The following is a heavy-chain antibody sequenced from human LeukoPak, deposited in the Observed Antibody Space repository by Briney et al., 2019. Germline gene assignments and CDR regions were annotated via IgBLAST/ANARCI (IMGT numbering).Heavy chain of an antibody. Sequence: GGSLRLSCTASGFTFSSYWMHWVRQAPGKGLVWVSRINTDGSTTNYADSVKGRFTISRDNAKNTVYLQMNSLRAEDTAVYYCARSMDYWGQGTLVTVSS. CDR3: ARSMDY. CDR2: INTDGSTT. V-gene: IGHV3-74*01. CDR1: GFTFSSYW. J-gene: IGHJ4*02.